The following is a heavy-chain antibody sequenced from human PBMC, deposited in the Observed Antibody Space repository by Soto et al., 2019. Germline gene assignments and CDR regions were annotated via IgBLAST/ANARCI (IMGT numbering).Heavy chain of an antibody. J-gene: IGHJ6*02. CDR3: ARAGYCSSTSCYIHYYGMDV. Sequence: PGGSLRLSCAASGFTFSSYAMHWVRQAPGKGLEWVAVISYDGSNKYYADSVKGRFTISRDNSKNTLYLQMNSLRTEDTAVYYCARAGYCSSTSCYIHYYGMDVWGQGTPVTVSS. CDR1: GFTFSSYA. CDR2: ISYDGSNK. D-gene: IGHD2-2*02. V-gene: IGHV3-30-3*01.